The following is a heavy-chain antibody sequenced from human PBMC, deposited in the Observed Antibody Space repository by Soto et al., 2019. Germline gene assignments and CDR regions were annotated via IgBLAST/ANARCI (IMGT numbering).Heavy chain of an antibody. CDR1: GGTFSSYA. J-gene: IGHJ4*02. D-gene: IGHD6-13*01. CDR3: AREAQLRDGSFDY. V-gene: IGHV1-69*13. Sequence: GASVKVSCKASGGTFSSYAISWVRQAPGQGLEWMGGIIPIFGTANYAQKFQGRVTITADESTSTAYMELSSLRSEDTAVYYCAREAQLRDGSFDYWGQGTLVTVSS. CDR2: IIPIFGTA.